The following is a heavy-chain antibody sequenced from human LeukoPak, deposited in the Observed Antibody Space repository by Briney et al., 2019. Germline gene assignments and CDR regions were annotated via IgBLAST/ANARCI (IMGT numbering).Heavy chain of an antibody. CDR3: ARLDGSLAHISGSYPDF. J-gene: IGHJ4*02. D-gene: IGHD3-10*01. Sequence: SETLSLTCTVSGDSFSNTGFFWGWLRHPPGNGLEWIANIHYSGSIYYHTSLKSRATMSKDTSKNQFSLKVTSVTAADTAVYYCARLDGSLAHISGSYPDFWGQGILVTVSS. CDR1: GDSFSNTGFF. CDR2: IHYSGSI. V-gene: IGHV4-39*01.